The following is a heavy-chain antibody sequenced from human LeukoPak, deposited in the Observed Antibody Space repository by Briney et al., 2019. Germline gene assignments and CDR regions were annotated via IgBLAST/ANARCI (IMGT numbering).Heavy chain of an antibody. Sequence: ASVKVSCEASGYTFTSSEINWVRQATGQGLELMGWMNPNRGNTGYAQKFQGRVTMTRNMSISTAYMELSSLRSEDTAVYYCARGQVGITFTGDRKYYFDSWGQGTLVIVSS. CDR2: MNPNRGNT. V-gene: IGHV1-8*01. CDR1: GYTFTSSE. CDR3: ARGQVGITFTGDRKYYFDS. J-gene: IGHJ4*02. D-gene: IGHD3-16*01.